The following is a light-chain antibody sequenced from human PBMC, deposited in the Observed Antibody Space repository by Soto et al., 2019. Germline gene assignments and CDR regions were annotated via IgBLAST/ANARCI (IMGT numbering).Light chain of an antibody. Sequence: DIQLTQSPSFLSASVGDRVTITCRASQGISSYLAWYQQKPGKAPKLLIYVASTLQSGVPSRFSGSGSGTEFTLTSSSLQPEDFATYYWQHLNSHPITFGQGTRLEIK. V-gene: IGKV1-9*01. CDR3: QHLNSHPIT. J-gene: IGKJ5*01. CDR2: VAS. CDR1: QGISSY.